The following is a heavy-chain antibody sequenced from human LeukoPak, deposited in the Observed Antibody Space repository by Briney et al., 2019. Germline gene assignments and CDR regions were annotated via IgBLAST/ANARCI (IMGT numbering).Heavy chain of an antibody. V-gene: IGHV4-31*03. CDR3: ARLRYYYDSSGFKIRIHGGMDV. J-gene: IGHJ6*02. Sequence: PSETLSLTCTVSGGSISSGGYYWSWIRQHPGKGLEWIGYIYYSGSTYYNPSLKSRVTISVDTSKNQFSLKLSSVTAADTAVYYCARLRYYYDSSGFKIRIHGGMDVWGQGTTVTVSS. D-gene: IGHD3-22*01. CDR1: GGSISSGGYY. CDR2: IYYSGST.